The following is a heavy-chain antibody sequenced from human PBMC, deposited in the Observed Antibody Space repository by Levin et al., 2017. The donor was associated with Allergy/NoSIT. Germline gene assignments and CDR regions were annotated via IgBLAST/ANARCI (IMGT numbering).Heavy chain of an antibody. CDR1: GFTFSSYW. V-gene: IGHV3-7*01. Sequence: GESLKISCAASGFTFSSYWMSWVRQAPGKGLEWVANIKQDGSEKYYVDSVKGRFTISRDNAKNSLYLQMNSLRAEDTAVYYCARDLRDSSGYYSPGDYWGQGTLVTVSS. CDR3: ARDLRDSSGYYSPGDY. J-gene: IGHJ4*02. D-gene: IGHD3-22*01. CDR2: IKQDGSEK.